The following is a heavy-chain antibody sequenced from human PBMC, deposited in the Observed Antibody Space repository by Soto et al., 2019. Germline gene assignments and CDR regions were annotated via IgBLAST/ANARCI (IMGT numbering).Heavy chain of an antibody. CDR2: MNPNSGNT. CDR3: ARWYYYDSSGYYPGMDV. J-gene: IGHJ6*02. CDR1: GYTFTSYD. D-gene: IGHD3-22*01. V-gene: IGHV1-8*01. Sequence: QVQLVQSGAEVKKPGASVKVSCKASGYTFTSYDINWVRQATGQGLEWMGWMNPNSGNTGYAQKFQGRVTMTRNTSISTAYMELSSLRSEDTAVYYCARWYYYDSSGYYPGMDVWGHGTTVTVSS.